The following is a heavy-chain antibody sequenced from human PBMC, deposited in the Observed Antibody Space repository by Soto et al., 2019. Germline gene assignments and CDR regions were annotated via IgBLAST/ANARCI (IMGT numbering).Heavy chain of an antibody. CDR3: ARELAVAGPFDY. CDR2: ISTSGSTI. Sequence: GSLRLSCAASGFTFIDYYMSFSGQAPGKWLEWVSYISTSGSTIYYADSVKGRFTISRDNAKNSLYLQMNSLRAEDTAVYYCARELAVAGPFDYWGQGTLVTVSS. V-gene: IGHV3-11*01. CDR1: GFTFIDYY. J-gene: IGHJ4*02. D-gene: IGHD6-19*01.